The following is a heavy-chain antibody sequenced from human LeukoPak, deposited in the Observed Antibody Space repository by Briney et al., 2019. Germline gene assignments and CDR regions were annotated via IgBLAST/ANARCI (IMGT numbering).Heavy chain of an antibody. CDR3: ARLQKDIVVVPAAQAWFDP. D-gene: IGHD2-2*01. Sequence: PSETLSLTCTVSGGSISSYYWSWIRQPAGKGLEWIGRIYTSGSTNYNPSLKSRVTISVDTSKNQFSLKLSSVTAADTAVYYCARLQKDIVVVPAAQAWFDPWGQGTLVTVSS. V-gene: IGHV4-4*07. CDR1: GGSISSYY. CDR2: IYTSGST. J-gene: IGHJ5*02.